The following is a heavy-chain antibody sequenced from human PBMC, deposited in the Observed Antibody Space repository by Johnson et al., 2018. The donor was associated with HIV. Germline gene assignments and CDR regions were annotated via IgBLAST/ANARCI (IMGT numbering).Heavy chain of an antibody. CDR1: GFSFSRYW. CDR2: IKQDGSEK. V-gene: IGHV3-7*05. Sequence: EVQLVESGGALVQPGGSLRVSCAASGFSFSRYWMSWVRQAPGKGLEWVANIKQDGSEKYYVDSVKGRFTISRDNAKNSLYLQMNSLRAEDTAVYYCARAASDAFDIWGQGTMVTVSS. J-gene: IGHJ3*02. CDR3: ARAASDAFDI.